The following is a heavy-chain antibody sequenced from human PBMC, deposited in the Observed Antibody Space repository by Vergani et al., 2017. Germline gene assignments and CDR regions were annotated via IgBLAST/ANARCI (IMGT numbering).Heavy chain of an antibody. V-gene: IGHV3-30*02. CDR2: MRYDGSNK. Sequence: QVQLVESGGGVVQPGGSLRLSCAASGFTFSSYGMHWVRQAPGKGLEWVAFMRYDGSNKYSADSVRVRFTISSDNSKNTLYLQMNSLRAEATAVYYCAWVGGLGSGSYYWYFDRWGRGALVTVSS. CDR1: GFTFSSYG. J-gene: IGHJ2*01. D-gene: IGHD1-26*01. CDR3: AWVGGLGSGSYYWYFDR.